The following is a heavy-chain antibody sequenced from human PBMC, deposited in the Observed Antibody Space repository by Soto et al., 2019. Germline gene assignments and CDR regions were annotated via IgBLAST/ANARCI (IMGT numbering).Heavy chain of an antibody. J-gene: IGHJ4*02. CDR2: IYYSGST. Sequence: SETLSLTCTVSGGSISNGGYYWSWIRQHPGKGLEWIGYIYYSGSTNYNPSLKSRVTISVDTSKNQFSLKLSSVTAADTAVYYCARVTTVTSFDYWGQGTLVTVS. CDR3: ARVTTVTSFDY. V-gene: IGHV4-61*08. D-gene: IGHD4-4*01. CDR1: GGSISNGGYY.